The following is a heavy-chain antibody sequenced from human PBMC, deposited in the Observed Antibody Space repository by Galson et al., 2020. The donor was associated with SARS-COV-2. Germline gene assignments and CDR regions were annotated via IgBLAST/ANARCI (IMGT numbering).Heavy chain of an antibody. CDR2: ISYSGSA. D-gene: IGHD4-17*01. V-gene: IGHV4-59*01. CDR1: DGPMSSYY. CDR3: ARDPAPRYGDNYYYGMDG. J-gene: IGHJ6*02. Sequence: ETSETLSLTCSVSDGPMSSYYWSWIRQPPGKGLEWIGYISYSGSANYNPSLRSRVTISVDLSKNQFSLKVTSVTAADTAVYYCARDPAPRYGDNYYYGMDGWGRGTTVTVSS.